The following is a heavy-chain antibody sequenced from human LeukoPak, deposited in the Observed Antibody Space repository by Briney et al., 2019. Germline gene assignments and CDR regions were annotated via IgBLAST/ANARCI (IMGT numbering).Heavy chain of an antibody. Sequence: GGLRLSCAASGFTVSSNYMSWVRQAPGKGLEWVSVIYSGGSTYYADSVKGRFTISRDNSKNTLYLQMNSLRAEDTAVYYCAKDRQFLEWLSPVNNDDYFDYWGQGTLVTVSS. V-gene: IGHV3-66*01. CDR3: AKDRQFLEWLSPVNNDDYFDY. J-gene: IGHJ4*02. CDR2: IYSGGST. D-gene: IGHD3-3*01. CDR1: GFTVSSNY.